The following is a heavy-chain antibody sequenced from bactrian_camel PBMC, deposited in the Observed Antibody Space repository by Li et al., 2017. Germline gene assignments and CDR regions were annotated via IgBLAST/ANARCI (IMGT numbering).Heavy chain of an antibody. D-gene: IGHD3*01. CDR1: GFTFSSYW. Sequence: VQLVESGGGLVQPGGSLTLSCAASGFTFSSYWMYWVRQAPGKGLEWVSTISMRGGVPTYADSVKGRFTLSKARGENTLWLQMTALKQEDAAVYYCAADPAGWVRGYHYWGQGTQVTVS. CDR2: ISMRGGVP. CDR3: AADPAGWVRGYHY. V-gene: IGHV3S19*01. J-gene: IGHJ4*01.